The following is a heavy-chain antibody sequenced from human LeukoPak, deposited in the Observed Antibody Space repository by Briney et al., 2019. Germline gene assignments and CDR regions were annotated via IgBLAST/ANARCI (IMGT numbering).Heavy chain of an antibody. Sequence: SETLSLTCTVSGGSISSYYRSWIRQPAGKGLEWIGRIYTSGTTHYNPSLKSRVTMSVDTSKNQFTLKLSSVTAADTAVYYCASYVLRFLEWLSRGYYFDYWGQGTLVTVSS. J-gene: IGHJ4*02. CDR3: ASYVLRFLEWLSRGYYFDY. V-gene: IGHV4-4*07. D-gene: IGHD3-3*01. CDR2: IYTSGTT. CDR1: GGSISSYY.